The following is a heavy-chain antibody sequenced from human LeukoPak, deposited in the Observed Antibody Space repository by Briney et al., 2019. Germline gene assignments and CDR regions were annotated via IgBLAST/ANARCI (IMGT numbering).Heavy chain of an antibody. Sequence: HGESLKISCKGSGFTFSSYGMSWVRQAPGKGLEWVSAISGSGGSTYYADSVKGRFTISRDNSKNTLYLQMNSLRAEDTAVYYCAKASTVGATPTNDYWGQGTLVTVSS. CDR1: GFTFSSYG. D-gene: IGHD1-26*01. J-gene: IGHJ4*02. V-gene: IGHV3-23*01. CDR2: ISGSGGST. CDR3: AKASTVGATPTNDY.